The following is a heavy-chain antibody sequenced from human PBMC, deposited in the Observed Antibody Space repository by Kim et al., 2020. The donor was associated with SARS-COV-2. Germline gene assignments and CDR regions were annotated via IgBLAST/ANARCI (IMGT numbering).Heavy chain of an antibody. J-gene: IGHJ5*02. CDR3: ARRSGTYIP. CDR2: IHHNGNT. Sequence: SETLSLTCDVSGESITNNNWWTWVRQPPGKGLEWLGEIHHNGNTNYHPSLQSRVTISLDKSKNQFSLKLTSVTAADTAVYYCARRSGTYIPWGQGTLVT. CDR1: GESITNNNW. D-gene: IGHD3-10*01. V-gene: IGHV4-4*02.